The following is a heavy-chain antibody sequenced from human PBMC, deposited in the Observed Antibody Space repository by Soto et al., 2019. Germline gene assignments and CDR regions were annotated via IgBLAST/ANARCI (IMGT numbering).Heavy chain of an antibody. Sequence: PSETLSLTCTVSGGSISSGGYYWSWIRQHPGKGLEWIGYIYYSGSTYYNPSLKSRVTISVDTSKNQFSLKLSSVTAADTAVYYCARFTDVWFGHKKAYYFDYWGQGTLVTVSS. J-gene: IGHJ4*02. CDR3: ARFTDVWFGHKKAYYFDY. V-gene: IGHV4-31*03. D-gene: IGHD3-10*01. CDR1: GGSISSGGYY. CDR2: IYYSGST.